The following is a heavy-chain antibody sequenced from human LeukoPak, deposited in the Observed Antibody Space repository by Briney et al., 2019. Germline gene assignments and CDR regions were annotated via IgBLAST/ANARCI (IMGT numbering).Heavy chain of an antibody. V-gene: IGHV3-11*01. Sequence: GGSLRLSCDASGFIISDYYMSWIRPSPGKGLEWISYITSGAGSTKYADSVKGRFTISRDKAKNSVALQLNSLRAEDTAVYYCTRERRGTYYAFESWGQGTLVTVSS. CDR3: TRERRGTYYAFES. CDR2: ITSGAGST. D-gene: IGHD3-16*01. J-gene: IGHJ4*02. CDR1: GFIISDYY.